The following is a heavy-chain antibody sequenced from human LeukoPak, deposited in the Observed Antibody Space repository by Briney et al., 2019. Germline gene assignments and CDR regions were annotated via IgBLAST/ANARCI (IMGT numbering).Heavy chain of an antibody. D-gene: IGHD5-24*01. Sequence: SVKVSCKASGGTFSSYALSWVRQAPGQGLEWMGTIIPIVGIANYAQKFQGRVTITADKSTSTAYMELSRLRSEDTAVYYCARDGEMATIYFDYWGQGTLVTVSS. CDR2: IIPIVGIA. V-gene: IGHV1-69*04. CDR1: GGTFSSYA. CDR3: ARDGEMATIYFDY. J-gene: IGHJ4*02.